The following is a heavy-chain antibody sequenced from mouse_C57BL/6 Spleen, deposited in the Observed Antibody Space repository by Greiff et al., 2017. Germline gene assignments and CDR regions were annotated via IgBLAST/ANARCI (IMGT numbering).Heavy chain of an antibody. Sequence: EVQLQQSGPELVKPGASVKLPCKASGYTFTDYNMDWVKQSHGKSLEWIGDINPNNGGTFYNQKFKGKATLTVDKSSSAAYMELRSLTSEDTAVYYCARCYGSSYGAMDYWGQGTSVTVSS. J-gene: IGHJ4*01. D-gene: IGHD1-1*01. CDR1: GYTFTDYN. V-gene: IGHV1-18*01. CDR3: ARCYGSSYGAMDY. CDR2: INPNNGGT.